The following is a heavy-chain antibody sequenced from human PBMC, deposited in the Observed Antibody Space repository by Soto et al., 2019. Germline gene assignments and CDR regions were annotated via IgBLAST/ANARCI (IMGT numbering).Heavy chain of an antibody. CDR1: GGTFSSYA. Sequence: GASVKVSCKASGGTFSSYAISWVRQAPGQGLEWMGGIIPIFGTANYAQKFQGRVTITADESTSTAYMELSSLRSEDTAVYYCARRDSSSNYYYYGMDVWGQGTTVTVYS. J-gene: IGHJ6*02. CDR2: IIPIFGTA. V-gene: IGHV1-69*13. D-gene: IGHD6-6*01. CDR3: ARRDSSSNYYYYGMDV.